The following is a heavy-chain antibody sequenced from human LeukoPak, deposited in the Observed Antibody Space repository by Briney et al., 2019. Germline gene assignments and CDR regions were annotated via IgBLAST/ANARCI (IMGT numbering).Heavy chain of an antibody. J-gene: IGHJ4*02. CDR2: IYNGGSA. CDR1: GFNVSSKY. V-gene: IGHV3-53*01. D-gene: IGHD6-13*01. CDR3: AKGGYSSSWLFDY. Sequence: GGSLRLSCAASGFNVSSKYMSWVRQAPGKGLEWVSVIYNGGSANYADSVKGRFTISRDNSKNTLYLQMNSLRAEDRAVYLCAKGGYSSSWLFDYWGQGTLVTVSS.